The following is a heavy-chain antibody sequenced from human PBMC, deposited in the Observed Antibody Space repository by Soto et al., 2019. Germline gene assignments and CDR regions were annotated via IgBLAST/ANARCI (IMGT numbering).Heavy chain of an antibody. CDR3: ARVGVVTAAGTSDY. CDR2: LSGSGGGT. Sequence: GGSLRLSCAASGFTFSDYSMHWVRQAPGKGLEWVSFLSGSGGGTYYADSVKGRFTISRDNSKNSLYLQMNSLRAEDTAVYYCARVGVVTAAGTSDYWGQGTLVTVSS. CDR1: GFTFSDYS. J-gene: IGHJ4*02. D-gene: IGHD6-13*01. V-gene: IGHV3-23*01.